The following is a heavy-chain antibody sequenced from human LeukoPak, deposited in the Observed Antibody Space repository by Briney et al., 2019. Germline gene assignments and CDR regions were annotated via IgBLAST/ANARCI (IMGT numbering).Heavy chain of an antibody. D-gene: IGHD2-2*01. V-gene: IGHV3-30*04. CDR1: GFTFSSYA. CDR3: ARVGGYCSSTSCHDDY. CDR2: ISYDGSNK. Sequence: GGSLRLSCAASGFTFSSYAMHWVRQAPGKGLEWVAVISYDGSNKYYADSVKGRFTISRDNSKNTLYLQMNSLRAEDTAVYYCARVGGYCSSTSCHDDYWGQGTLVTVSS. J-gene: IGHJ4*02.